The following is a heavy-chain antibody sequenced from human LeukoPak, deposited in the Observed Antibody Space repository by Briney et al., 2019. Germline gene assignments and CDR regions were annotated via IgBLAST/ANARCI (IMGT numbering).Heavy chain of an antibody. J-gene: IGHJ4*02. D-gene: IGHD6-19*01. CDR1: GYTFTDYY. V-gene: IGHV1-2*02. CDR2: INPYSGGT. Sequence: ASVKVSCKASGYTFTDYYMHWVRQAPGPGLEWMGWINPYSGGTNYAEKFQGRVTMTRDTSITTAYMELSSLRSGDTAMYYCATLRRSGWYIGDWGQGTLVTVSS. CDR3: ATLRRSGWYIGD.